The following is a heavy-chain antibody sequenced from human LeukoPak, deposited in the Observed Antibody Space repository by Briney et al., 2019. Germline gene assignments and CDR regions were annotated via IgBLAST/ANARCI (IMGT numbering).Heavy chain of an antibody. CDR2: IWYDGADK. V-gene: IGHV3-33*01. D-gene: IGHD3-3*01. CDR3: ARGISAGVDIFDFYYTRTNY. J-gene: IGHJ4*02. CDR1: GFTLSSYA. Sequence: PGRSLRLSCAASGFTLSSYAMHWVRQALGKGLEWVAVIWYDGADKYYADSVKGRFTISRDNSENTLYLQMNSLRAEDTAVYYCARGISAGVDIFDFYYTRTNYWGQGTLVTVSS.